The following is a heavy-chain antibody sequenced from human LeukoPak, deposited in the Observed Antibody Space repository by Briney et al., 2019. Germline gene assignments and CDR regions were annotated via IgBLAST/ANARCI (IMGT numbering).Heavy chain of an antibody. J-gene: IGHJ3*02. Sequence: GGSLRLSCAASGFTFSSYGMRWVRQAPGKGPEWVAFIRYDGSNKYYADSVKGRFTISRDNSKSTLYLQMNSLRAEDTAVYYCAKDEVLRFLEWLSPGAFDIWGQGTMVTVSS. CDR3: AKDEVLRFLEWLSPGAFDI. CDR2: IRYDGSNK. D-gene: IGHD3-3*01. V-gene: IGHV3-30*02. CDR1: GFTFSSYG.